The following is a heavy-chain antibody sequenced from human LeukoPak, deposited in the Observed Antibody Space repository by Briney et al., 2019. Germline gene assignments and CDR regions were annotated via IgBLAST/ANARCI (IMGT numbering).Heavy chain of an antibody. CDR3: ARTKVTNYGMDV. CDR1: GGSVSSGSDY. D-gene: IGHD4-17*01. V-gene: IGHV4-61*01. CDR2: IFYSGST. Sequence: PSETLSLTCTVSGGSVSSGSDYWSWIRQPPGKGLEWIGYIFYSGSTNYNPSLKSRVTISVDTSKSQFSLKLSSVTAADTAVYYCARTKVTNYGMDVWGQGTTVTVSS. J-gene: IGHJ6*02.